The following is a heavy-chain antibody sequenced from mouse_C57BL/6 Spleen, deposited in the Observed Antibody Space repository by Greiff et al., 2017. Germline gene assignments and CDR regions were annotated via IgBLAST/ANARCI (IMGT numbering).Heavy chain of an antibody. CDR1: GFTFSNYW. Sequence: DVMLVESGGGLVQPGGSMKLSCVASGFTFSNYWMNWVRQSPEKGLEWVAQIRLKSDNYATHYAESVKGRFTISRDDSKSSVYLQMNNLRAEDTGIYYCTGPFYYGGYFDVWGTGTTVTVSS. V-gene: IGHV6-3*01. CDR3: TGPFYYGGYFDV. D-gene: IGHD2-1*01. J-gene: IGHJ1*03. CDR2: IRLKSDNYAT.